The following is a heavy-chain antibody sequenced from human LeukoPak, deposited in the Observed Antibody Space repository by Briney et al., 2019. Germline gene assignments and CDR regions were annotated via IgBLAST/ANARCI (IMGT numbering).Heavy chain of an antibody. V-gene: IGHV1-69*01. CDR3: VITIFGVVIITIDAFDI. J-gene: IGHJ3*02. D-gene: IGHD3-3*01. Sequence: GASVKVSCKASGGTFSSYAISWVRQAPGQGLEWMGGIIPIFGTANYAQKFQGRVTIAADESTGTAYMELSSLRSEDTAVYYCVITIFGVVIITIDAFDIWGQGTMVTVSS. CDR2: IIPIFGTA. CDR1: GGTFSSYA.